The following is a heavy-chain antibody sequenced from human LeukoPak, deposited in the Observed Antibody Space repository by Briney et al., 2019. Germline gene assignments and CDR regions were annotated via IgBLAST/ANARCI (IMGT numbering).Heavy chain of an antibody. V-gene: IGHV3-30*18. CDR2: ISYDGSNK. Sequence: PGGSLRLSCAASGFTFSIHGMNWVRQTPGKGLEWVAVISYDGSNKYYADSVKGRFSISRDNSKNTLYLQMNSLRVEDTAVYHCAKVTKYYDILTGSHFDYWGQGTLVTVSS. CDR1: GFTFSIHG. CDR3: AKVTKYYDILTGSHFDY. J-gene: IGHJ4*02. D-gene: IGHD3-9*01.